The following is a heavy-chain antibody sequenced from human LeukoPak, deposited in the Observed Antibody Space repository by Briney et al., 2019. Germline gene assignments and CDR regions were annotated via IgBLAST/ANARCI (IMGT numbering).Heavy chain of an antibody. V-gene: IGHV4-34*01. D-gene: IGHD2-21*01. Sequence: SETLSLTCAVYGGSFSGYYWSWIRQPPGKGLEWIGEINHSGSTNYNPSLKSRVTISVDTSKNQFSLKLSSVTAADTAVYYWAMWWPYYYYYMDVWGKGTTVTISS. CDR1: GGSFSGYY. J-gene: IGHJ6*03. CDR2: INHSGST. CDR3: AMWWPYYYYYMDV.